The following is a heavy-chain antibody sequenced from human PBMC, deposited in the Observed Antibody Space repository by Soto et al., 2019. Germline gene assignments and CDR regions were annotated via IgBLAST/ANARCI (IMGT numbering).Heavy chain of an antibody. CDR1: GFTFSSYW. CDR3: ARYKDDSWSGYHYYFDY. CDR2: IKQDGSEK. V-gene: IGHV3-7*03. Sequence: GGSLRLSCAASGFTFSSYWMSWVRQAPGKGLEWVANIKQDGSEKYYVDSVKGRFTISRDNAKNSLYLQMNSLRAEDTAVYYCARYKDDSWSGYHYYFDYWGQGTLVTVSS. D-gene: IGHD3-3*01. J-gene: IGHJ4*02.